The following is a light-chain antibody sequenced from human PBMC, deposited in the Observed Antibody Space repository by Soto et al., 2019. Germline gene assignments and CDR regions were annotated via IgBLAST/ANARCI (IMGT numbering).Light chain of an antibody. CDR2: DVS. Sequence: QSVLTQPASVSGSPGQSITISCTGTSSDVGSSNYVSWYQHHPGKAPQLIIFDVSDRPSGVSHRFSGSKSGNTASLIISGLLAEDEAYYYCSSYTSGNSWVFGGGTKLTVL. CDR1: SSDVGSSNY. J-gene: IGLJ3*02. CDR3: SSYTSGNSWV. V-gene: IGLV2-14*03.